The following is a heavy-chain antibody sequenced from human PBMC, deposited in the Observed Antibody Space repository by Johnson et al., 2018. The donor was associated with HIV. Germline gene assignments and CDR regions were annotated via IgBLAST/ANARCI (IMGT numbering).Heavy chain of an antibody. CDR3: ARDGPSAAV. CDR1: GFTVSSNY. J-gene: IGHJ3*01. CDR2: IYSGGST. D-gene: IGHD6-25*01. V-gene: IGHV3-66*01. Sequence: VQLVESGGGVARPGGSLRLSCEASGFTVSSNYMSWVRQAPGKGLEWVSVIYSGGSTYYADSVKGRFTISRDSSKNTLYLQMNSLRAEDTAVYYCARDGPSAAVWGQGTMVTVSS.